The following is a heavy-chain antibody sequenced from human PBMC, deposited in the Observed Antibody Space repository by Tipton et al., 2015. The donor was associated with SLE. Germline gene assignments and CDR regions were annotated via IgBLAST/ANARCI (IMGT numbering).Heavy chain of an antibody. Sequence: LSCTVSGGSISGYYWSWIRQPAGKGLEWIGRVYSSGSTIYNPSIKSRITLSLDTSKNQFSLRVNSATAADTAVYYCARGGGSYYDYWGQGTLVTVSS. CDR2: VYSSGST. CDR1: GGSISGYY. CDR3: ARGGGSYYDY. V-gene: IGHV4-4*07. J-gene: IGHJ4*02. D-gene: IGHD1-26*01.